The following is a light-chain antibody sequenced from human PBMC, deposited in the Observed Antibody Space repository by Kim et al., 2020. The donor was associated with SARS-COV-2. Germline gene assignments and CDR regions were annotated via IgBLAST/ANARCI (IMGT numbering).Light chain of an antibody. J-gene: IGLJ3*02. Sequence: APGKTDGITYGGHNIGSKSVHWYRQEPGQAPVLVIYYDSDRPSGIPERFSGSNSGNTATLTISRVEAGDEADYYCQVWDSSSDHWVFGGGTQLTVL. CDR2: YDS. CDR1: NIGSKS. V-gene: IGLV3-21*04. CDR3: QVWDSSSDHWV.